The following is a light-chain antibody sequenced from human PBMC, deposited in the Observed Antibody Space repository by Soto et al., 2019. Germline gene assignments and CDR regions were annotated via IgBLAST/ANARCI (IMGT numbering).Light chain of an antibody. V-gene: IGLV2-14*01. CDR2: EVN. CDR1: SSDVGGYKF. J-gene: IGLJ3*02. Sequence: QSALTQPASVSASPGQSITISCTGTSSDVGGYKFVSWYQHHPGKPPKLMIYEVNNRPSGVSNRCSGSKSGNTASLTISGLQPEDEADYYCLSYTSANTRVFGGGTKLTVL. CDR3: LSYTSANTRV.